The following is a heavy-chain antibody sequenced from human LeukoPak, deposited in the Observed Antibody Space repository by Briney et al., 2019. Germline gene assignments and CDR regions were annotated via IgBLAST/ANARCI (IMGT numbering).Heavy chain of an antibody. CDR3: ASAYYYGSGTVGAD. J-gene: IGHJ4*01. CDR2: SRRSSSYI. CDR1: GFPFSNYN. Sequence: GGPLRLSCTPSGFPFSNYNKNWAPHSPGKGREWVSYSRRSSSYIYYAEPVKGRFPISRDNAKNSLYLQMNSLRAQDTAVYYCASAYYYGSGTVGADWGHGTLVTV. D-gene: IGHD3-10*01. V-gene: IGHV3-21*01.